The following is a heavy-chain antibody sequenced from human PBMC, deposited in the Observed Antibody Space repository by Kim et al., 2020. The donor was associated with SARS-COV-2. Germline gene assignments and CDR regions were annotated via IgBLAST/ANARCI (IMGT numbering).Heavy chain of an antibody. CDR1: GGIIRDYA. CDR2: IIPMFGTA. J-gene: IGHJ3*01. CDR3: ARGSWLRGVIAQGYDVFDL. D-gene: IGHD3-10*01. Sequence: SVKVSCTASGGIIRDYAMSWVREAPGQGLEWMGRIIPMFGTAQYAQKFQGRVTITADTSTSIAYIELSSLRSDDTAVYYCARGSWLRGVIAQGYDVFDLWGQGTTVTVSS. V-gene: IGHV1-69*06.